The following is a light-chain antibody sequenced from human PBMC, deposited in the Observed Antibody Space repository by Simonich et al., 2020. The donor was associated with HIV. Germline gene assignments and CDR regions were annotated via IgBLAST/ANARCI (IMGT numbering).Light chain of an antibody. J-gene: IGKJ2*01. V-gene: IGKV1-33*01. Sequence: DIQMTQSPSTLSASVGDRVTITCRASQSIVTWVAWYQQKPGKAPKLLIYDASNLEYGVPSRFSGSGSGSDFTFTISSLQPADIATYYCQQYDELPYTFGQGTKLEIK. CDR2: DAS. CDR1: QSIVTW. CDR3: QQYDELPYT.